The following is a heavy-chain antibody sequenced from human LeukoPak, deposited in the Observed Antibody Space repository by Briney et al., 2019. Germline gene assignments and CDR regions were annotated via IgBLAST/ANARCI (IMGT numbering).Heavy chain of an antibody. V-gene: IGHV3-23*03. CDR1: GFTFSSYE. CDR3: AKNGDRGAYCSGGSCYPYYYYYMDV. Sequence: PGGSLRLSCAASGFTFSSYEMNWVRQAPGKGLEWVSIIYSGGSTYYADSVKGRFTISRDNSKNTLYLQMNSLRAEDTAIYYCAKNGDRGAYCSGGSCYPYYYYYMDVWGKGTTVTISS. CDR2: IYSGGST. J-gene: IGHJ6*03. D-gene: IGHD2-15*01.